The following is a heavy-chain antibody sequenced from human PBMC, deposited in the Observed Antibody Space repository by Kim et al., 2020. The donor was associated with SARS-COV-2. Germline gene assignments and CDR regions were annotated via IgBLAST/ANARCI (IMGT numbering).Heavy chain of an antibody. J-gene: IGHJ5*02. Sequence: SVKVSCKASGGTFSSYAISWVRQAPGQGLEWMGGIIPIFGTANYAQKFQGRVTITADESTSTAYMELSSLRSEDTAVYYCARQLELREVRWFDPWGQGTLVTVSS. V-gene: IGHV1-69*13. CDR2: IIPIFGTA. CDR3: ARQLELREVRWFDP. CDR1: GGTFSSYA. D-gene: IGHD1-7*01.